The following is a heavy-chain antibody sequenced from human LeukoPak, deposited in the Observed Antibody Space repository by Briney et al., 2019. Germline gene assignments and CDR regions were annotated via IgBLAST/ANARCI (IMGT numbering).Heavy chain of an antibody. J-gene: IGHJ4*02. CDR3: ARRGWDLSYFDY. CDR2: INNNGGST. CDR1: GFTFSTYA. Sequence: GGSLRLSCTASGFTFSTYAMHWVRQAPGKGLEYVSAINNNGGSTFYVNSVKGRFTISRDNSRNTLYLQMGSLRPEDMAAYYCARRGWDLSYFDYWGQGTLVTVSS. D-gene: IGHD1-26*01. V-gene: IGHV3-64*01.